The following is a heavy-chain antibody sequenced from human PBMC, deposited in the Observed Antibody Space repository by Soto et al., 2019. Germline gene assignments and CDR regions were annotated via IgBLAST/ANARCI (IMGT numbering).Heavy chain of an antibody. J-gene: IGHJ4*02. Sequence: PGESLRISYKASGYRFSSYWIGWVRQMPGKGLEWMGIIYPGDSDVIYSPSFQGHVTISADKSINTAYLQWSSLKASDTAIYYCATIGYCSCSDCPKSYFDYCGQGVLVTVSS. D-gene: IGHD2-2*01. V-gene: IGHV5-51*01. CDR2: IYPGDSDV. CDR3: ATIGYCSCSDCPKSYFDY. CDR1: GYRFSSYW.